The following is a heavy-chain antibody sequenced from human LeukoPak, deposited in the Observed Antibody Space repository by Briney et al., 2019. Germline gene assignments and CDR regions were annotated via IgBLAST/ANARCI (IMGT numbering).Heavy chain of an antibody. J-gene: IGHJ6*02. CDR3: ASDSPYYGMDV. Sequence: PGGSLRLSCAASGFTFSSYWMNWARQVPGKGLLWVSRINSDGSATIYADSVRGRFTISRDNAKNTLYLQMSGLRVEDTAVYHCASDSPYYGMDVWGQGTTVTVSS. V-gene: IGHV3-74*01. CDR2: INSDGSAT. CDR1: GFTFSSYW.